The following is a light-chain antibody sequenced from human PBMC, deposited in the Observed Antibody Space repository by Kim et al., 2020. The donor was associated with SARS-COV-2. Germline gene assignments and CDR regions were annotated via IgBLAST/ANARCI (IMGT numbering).Light chain of an antibody. J-gene: IGLJ2*01. CDR2: KDS. V-gene: IGLV3-25*03. Sequence: VSPGQTARITCSGDALQKQYAYWYQQKQGQAPVLVIYKDSERPSGIPERFSGSSSRTTVTLTISGVQAEDEADYYCQSADSSGTVVFGGGTQLTVL. CDR1: ALQKQY. CDR3: QSADSSGTVV.